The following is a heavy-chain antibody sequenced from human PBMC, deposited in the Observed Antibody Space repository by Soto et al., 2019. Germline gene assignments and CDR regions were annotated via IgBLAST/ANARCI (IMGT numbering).Heavy chain of an antibody. V-gene: IGHV3-23*01. J-gene: IGHJ4*02. CDR2: ITSSGSST. Sequence: EVQLLESGGGGVQPGGSLRLSCAASGFIFSDYAMTWVRQTPGKGLEWVSAITSSGSSTYFADSLKGRITISRDNSKNTLSLQMDSLRVEDTAIYYCAKGVEGYVVSSFDSWGQGALFTVSS. CDR3: AKGVEGYVVSSFDS. CDR1: GFIFSDYA. D-gene: IGHD5-12*01.